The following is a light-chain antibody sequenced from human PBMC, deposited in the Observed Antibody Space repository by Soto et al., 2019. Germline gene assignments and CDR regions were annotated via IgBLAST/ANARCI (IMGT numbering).Light chain of an antibody. CDR1: QSVTVN. V-gene: IGKV3D-15*01. Sequence: EILLTQSPSTLSLSPGEGVTLSCRASQSVTVNSLAWYQQKPGQAPRLLIYAASSRATGIPDRFSGGGSGTDFTLTISSLQSEDFAVYYCQQYKNWPPWTFGQGTKVDIK. CDR3: QQYKNWPPWT. CDR2: AAS. J-gene: IGKJ1*01.